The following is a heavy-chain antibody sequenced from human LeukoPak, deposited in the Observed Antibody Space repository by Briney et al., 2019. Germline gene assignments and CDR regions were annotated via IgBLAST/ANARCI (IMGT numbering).Heavy chain of an antibody. CDR3: AGPMGFDY. J-gene: IGHJ4*02. Sequence: SETLSLTCAVYGGSFSGYYWSWIRQPPGKGLEWIGEINHSGSNNYNPSLKSRVTISVDTSKNQFSLKLSSVTAADTAVYYCAGPMGFDYWGQGTLVTVSS. D-gene: IGHD3-10*01. CDR1: GGSFSGYY. V-gene: IGHV4-34*01. CDR2: INHSGSN.